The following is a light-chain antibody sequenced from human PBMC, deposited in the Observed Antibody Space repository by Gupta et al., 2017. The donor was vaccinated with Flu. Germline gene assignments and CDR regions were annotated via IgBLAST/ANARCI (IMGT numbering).Light chain of an antibody. CDR3: NSLDNTDNDQVV. Sequence: SSELTQDPAVSVALGHTVTITCQGDSLRTSYASWYQQKPGQAADLVIYTNNIRHSGSLDRCSGATSGNTASFTITRAQEEDEADYYCNSLDNTDNDQVVFGGGTKLTVL. J-gene: IGLJ3*02. CDR2: TNN. CDR1: SLRTSY. V-gene: IGLV3-19*01.